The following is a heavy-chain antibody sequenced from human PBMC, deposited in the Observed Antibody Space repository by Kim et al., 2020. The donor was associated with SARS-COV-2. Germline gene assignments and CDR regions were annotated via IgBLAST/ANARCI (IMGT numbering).Heavy chain of an antibody. Sequence: GGSLRLSCAASGFTFSSYEMNWVRQAPGKGLEWVSYISSSGSTIYYADSVKGRFTISRDNAKNSLYLQMNSLRAEDTAVYYCACDYGGNSWGTFDYWGQGTLVTVSS. J-gene: IGHJ4*02. CDR2: ISSSGSTI. V-gene: IGHV3-48*03. CDR3: ACDYGGNSWGTFDY. CDR1: GFTFSSYE. D-gene: IGHD4-17*01.